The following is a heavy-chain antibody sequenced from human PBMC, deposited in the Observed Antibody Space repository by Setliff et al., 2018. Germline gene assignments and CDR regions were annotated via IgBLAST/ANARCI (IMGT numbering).Heavy chain of an antibody. CDR1: GYSISSGYY. V-gene: IGHV4-38-2*01. CDR2: INHSGST. D-gene: IGHD3-3*01. CDR3: VRGDTIFGVIINSIGGRYFDY. Sequence: SETLSLTCAVSGYSISSGYYWGWIRQPPGKGLEWIEEINHSGSTNYNPSLKSRVTISVDTSKNQFSLKLSSVTAADTAVYYCVRGDTIFGVIINSIGGRYFDYWGQGTPVTVSS. J-gene: IGHJ4*02.